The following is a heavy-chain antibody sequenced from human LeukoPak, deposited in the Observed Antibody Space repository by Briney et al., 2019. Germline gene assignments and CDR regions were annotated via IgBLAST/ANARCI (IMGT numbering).Heavy chain of an antibody. J-gene: IGHJ4*02. CDR3: VKGGWLDD. CDR2: ISGRDGST. Sequence: PGASLRLSCAASGFPFSTYDMSWVRQAPGKGLEWVSVISGRDGSTYNAESVKGWITISRDNSKNTVYLQMNSLRAKDTAVYYCVKGGWLDDWGQGTLVTVSS. CDR1: GFPFSTYD. V-gene: IGHV3-23*01. D-gene: IGHD2-15*01.